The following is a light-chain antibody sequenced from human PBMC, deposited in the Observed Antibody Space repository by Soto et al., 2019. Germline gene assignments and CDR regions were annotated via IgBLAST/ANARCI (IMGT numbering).Light chain of an antibody. CDR2: DDS. J-gene: IGLJ1*01. V-gene: IGLV3-21*02. CDR3: QVWDNDSYHFV. CDR1: DIGSKS. Sequence: SYELTQPPSVSVAPGQTARITCEENDIGSKSVHWYQQKPGQAPVLVVFDDSDRPSGIPDRFPGSNSRNTATLTINSVEAGDEADYYCQVWDNDSYHFVFGSGTKV.